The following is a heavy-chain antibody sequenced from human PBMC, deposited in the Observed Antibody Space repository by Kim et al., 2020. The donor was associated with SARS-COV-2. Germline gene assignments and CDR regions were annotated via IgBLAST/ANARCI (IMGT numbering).Heavy chain of an antibody. J-gene: IGHJ6*03. V-gene: IGHV4-34*01. D-gene: IGHD6-19*01. Sequence: PSLKSRVTIAVDTSKDQFSLKLSSVTAADTAVYYCARARAVYYYYYYMDVWGKGTTVTVSS. CDR3: ARARAVYYYYYYMDV.